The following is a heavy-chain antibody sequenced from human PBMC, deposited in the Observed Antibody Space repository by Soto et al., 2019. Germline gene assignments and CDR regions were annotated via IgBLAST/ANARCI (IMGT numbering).Heavy chain of an antibody. J-gene: IGHJ6*02. V-gene: IGHV5-51*01. CDR1: GYSFTSYW. CDR2: IYPGDSDT. Sequence: HGESLKISCKGSGYSFTSYWIGWVRQMPGKGLEWMGIIYPGDSDTRYSPSFQGQVTISADKSISTAYLQWSSLKASDTAMYYCARLRTYYGSGSYYNVAGYYYYYYGMDVWGQGTTVTVSS. CDR3: ARLRTYYGSGSYYNVAGYYYYYYGMDV. D-gene: IGHD3-10*01.